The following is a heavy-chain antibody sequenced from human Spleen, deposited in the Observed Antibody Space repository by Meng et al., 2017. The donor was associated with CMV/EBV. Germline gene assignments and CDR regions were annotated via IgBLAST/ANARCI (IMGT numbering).Heavy chain of an antibody. CDR1: GDTLTELS. V-gene: IGHV1-24*01. CDR2: FDPEDGEI. CDR3: ARAHYCSSTSCYEDY. D-gene: IGHD2-2*01. J-gene: IGHJ4*02. Sequence: ASVKVSCKVSGDTLTELSMHWVRQAPGKGLEWMGSFDPEDGEIIYAQKFQGRVTMTEDTSTDTAYMELSRLRSDDTAVYYCARAHYCSSTSCYEDYWGQGTLVTVSS.